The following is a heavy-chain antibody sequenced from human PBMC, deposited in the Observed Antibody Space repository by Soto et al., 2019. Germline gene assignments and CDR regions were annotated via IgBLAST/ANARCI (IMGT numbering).Heavy chain of an antibody. CDR3: ARDGGVWNYYYMDV. Sequence: ASVKVSCKASGYTVTSYGISWVRQAPGQGPEWMGWISAYNGNTNYAQKLQGRVTMTTDTSTSTAYMELRSLRSDDTAVYYCARDGGVWNYYYMDVWGKATTVTVSS. CDR1: GYTVTSYG. V-gene: IGHV1-18*01. CDR2: ISAYNGNT. D-gene: IGHD3-10*01. J-gene: IGHJ6*03.